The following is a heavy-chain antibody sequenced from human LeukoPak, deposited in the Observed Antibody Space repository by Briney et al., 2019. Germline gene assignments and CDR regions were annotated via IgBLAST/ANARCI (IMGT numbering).Heavy chain of an antibody. Sequence: GGSLRLSCAASGFTFSSYSMNWVRQAPGKGLEWVSSISSSSSYIYYADSVKGRFTISRDNAKNSLYLQMNSLRAEDTAVYYCARDLAVAGRYYYYYYMDVWGKGTTVTVSS. CDR1: GFTFSSYS. CDR2: ISSSSSYI. J-gene: IGHJ6*03. V-gene: IGHV3-21*01. CDR3: ARDLAVAGRYYYYYYMDV. D-gene: IGHD6-19*01.